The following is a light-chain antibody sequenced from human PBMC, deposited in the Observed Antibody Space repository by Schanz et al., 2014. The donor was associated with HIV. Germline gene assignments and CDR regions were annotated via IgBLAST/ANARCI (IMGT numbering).Light chain of an antibody. CDR2: DVS. V-gene: IGLV2-14*01. CDR3: ISYTSDTVL. J-gene: IGLJ2*01. Sequence: QSALTQPASVSGSPGQSITISCTGTSSDVGGYNYVSWYQQHPGKAPKLMIYDVSKRPSGVPDRFSGSKSDNTASLTISGLQPEDEADYYCISYTSDTVLFGGGTKLTVL. CDR1: SSDVGGYNY.